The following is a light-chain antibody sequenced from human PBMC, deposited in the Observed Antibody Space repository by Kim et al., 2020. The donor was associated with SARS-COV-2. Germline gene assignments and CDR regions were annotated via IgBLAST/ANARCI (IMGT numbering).Light chain of an antibody. CDR3: QQYDNWPKT. J-gene: IGKJ2*01. V-gene: IGKV3-15*01. Sequence: VLTQSPATLSVSAGDRATLSCGASQSVSTNFAWYQQKPGQAPRLLIYGASSRATGIPARFRGSWSGTEFTLTVSSLQSGDFAVYYCQQYDNWPKTFGQGTNLEIK. CDR1: QSVSTN. CDR2: GAS.